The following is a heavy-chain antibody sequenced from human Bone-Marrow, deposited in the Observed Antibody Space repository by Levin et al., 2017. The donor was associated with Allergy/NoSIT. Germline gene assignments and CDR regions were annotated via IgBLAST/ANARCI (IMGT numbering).Heavy chain of an antibody. D-gene: IGHD3-10*01. CDR1: GFAFNTHD. J-gene: IGHJ6*01. CDR3: VRAQRRSGLSYYYYGVDV. Sequence: GGSLRLSCRGSGFAFNTHDMNWVRQAPGQGLEWVSSISSNSHYVYYVDSVKGRFSISRDNAKNSMFLHMNSLRVEDTAVYYCVRAQRRSGLSYYYYGVDVWGRGTTLTVSS. CDR2: ISSNSHYV. V-gene: IGHV3-21*06.